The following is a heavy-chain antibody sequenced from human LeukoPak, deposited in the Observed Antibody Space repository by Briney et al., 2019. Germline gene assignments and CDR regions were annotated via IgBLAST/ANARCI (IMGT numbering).Heavy chain of an antibody. CDR1: GFTFSSYS. Sequence: GGSLRLSCAASGFTFSSYSMNWVRQAPGKGLEWVSYISNNSSTIYYAESVKGRFTISRDNAKKALYLQMNSLRAEDTAMYYCARDLLNHDFCSGGAFDIWGQGTMVTVSS. V-gene: IGHV3-48*04. CDR2: ISNNSSTI. CDR3: ARDLLNHDFCSGGAFDI. J-gene: IGHJ3*02. D-gene: IGHD3-3*01.